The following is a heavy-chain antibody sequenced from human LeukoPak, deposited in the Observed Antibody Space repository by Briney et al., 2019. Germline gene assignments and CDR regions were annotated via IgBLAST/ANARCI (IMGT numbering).Heavy chain of an antibody. J-gene: IGHJ5*02. V-gene: IGHV4-34*01. CDR3: AIGLFAPVATSPTIVVVPAATNWFDP. CDR2: INHSGST. CDR1: GRSFSGYY. Sequence: SETLSLTCPVSGRSFSGYYWGWIRQPPGKGLEWIGEINHSGSTNYNPSLKSRVTISVDTSKNQFSLKLSSVTVADTAVYYCAIGLFAPVATSPTIVVVPAATNWFDPWDQGTLVTVSS. D-gene: IGHD2-2*01.